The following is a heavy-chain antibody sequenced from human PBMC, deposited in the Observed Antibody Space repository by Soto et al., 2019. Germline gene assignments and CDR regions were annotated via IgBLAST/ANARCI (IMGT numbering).Heavy chain of an antibody. Sequence: QVQLVQSGAEVKKPGASVKVSCKTSGYTFVTSDINWVRQAPGQGLEWLGWMNPNSGNTGYAQKFQGRVIMTGNSSTSTAYMELSSLRSEDTAIYYCARSITFFGAVPDVWGQGTTVIVSS. D-gene: IGHD3-3*01. V-gene: IGHV1-8*01. CDR2: MNPNSGNT. J-gene: IGHJ6*02. CDR1: GYTFVTSD. CDR3: ARSITFFGAVPDV.